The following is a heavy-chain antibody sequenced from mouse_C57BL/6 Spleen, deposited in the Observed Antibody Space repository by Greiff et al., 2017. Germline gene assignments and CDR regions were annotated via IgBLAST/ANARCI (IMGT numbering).Heavy chain of an antibody. V-gene: IGHV5-17*01. Sequence: EVHLVESGGGLVKPGGSLKLSCAASGFTFSDYGMHWVRQAPEKGLEWVAYISSGSSTIYYADTVKGRFTISRDTAQNTLFLQMTSLRSEDTAMYYCATHYSNFLDYWGQGTTLTVSS. CDR1: GFTFSDYG. CDR2: ISSGSSTI. CDR3: ATHYSNFLDY. D-gene: IGHD2-5*01. J-gene: IGHJ2*01.